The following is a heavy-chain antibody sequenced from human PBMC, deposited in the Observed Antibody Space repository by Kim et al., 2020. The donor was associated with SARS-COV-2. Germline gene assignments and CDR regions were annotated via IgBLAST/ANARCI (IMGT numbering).Heavy chain of an antibody. V-gene: IGHV3-11*05. D-gene: IGHD3-16*02. CDR3: ARVVYDYVWGSYRDYYYYDWMDV. CDR2: ISSSSSYT. J-gene: IGHJ6*02. CDR1: GFTFSDYY. Sequence: GGSLRLSCAASGFTFSDYYMSWIRQAPGKGLEWVSYISSSSSYTNYADSVKGRFTISRDNAKNSLYLQMNSLRAEDTAVYYCARVVYDYVWGSYRDYYYYDWMDVGGQGTTVTVSS.